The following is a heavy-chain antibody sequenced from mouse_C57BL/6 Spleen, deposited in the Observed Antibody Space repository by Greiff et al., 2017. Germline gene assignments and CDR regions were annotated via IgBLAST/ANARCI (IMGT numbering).Heavy chain of an antibody. V-gene: IGHV1-80*01. Sequence: VQLQESGAELVKPGASVKISCKASGYAFSSYWMNWVKQRPGKGLEWIGQLYPGDGDTNYNGKFKGKATLTADKSSSTAYMQLSSLTSEDSAVYFCARESYGYDDFDYWGQGTTLTVSA. J-gene: IGHJ2*01. CDR2: LYPGDGDT. CDR3: ARESYGYDDFDY. CDR1: GYAFSSYW. D-gene: IGHD2-2*01.